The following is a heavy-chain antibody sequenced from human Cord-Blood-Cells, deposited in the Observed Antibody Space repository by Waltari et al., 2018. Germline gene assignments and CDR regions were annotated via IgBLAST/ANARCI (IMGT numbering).Heavy chain of an antibody. CDR2: ISAYNGNT. Sequence: QVQLVQSGAEVKKPGASVKVSCKASGFTFPSYGISLVRPAPGQGLEWMGWISAYNGNTNYAQKLQGRVTMTTDTSTSTAYMELRSLRSDDTAVYYCAREKAAAGTYYYYGMDVWGQGTTVTVSS. V-gene: IGHV1-18*01. CDR1: GFTFPSYG. J-gene: IGHJ6*02. CDR3: AREKAAAGTYYYYGMDV. D-gene: IGHD6-13*01.